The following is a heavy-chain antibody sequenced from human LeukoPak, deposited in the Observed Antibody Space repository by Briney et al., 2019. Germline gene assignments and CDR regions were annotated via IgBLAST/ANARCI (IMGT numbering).Heavy chain of an antibody. CDR3: ARLGGYYDPPGY. CDR1: GGSISSYY. J-gene: IGHJ4*02. V-gene: IGHV4-59*08. Sequence: SETLSLTCTVSGGSISSYYWSWIRQPPGKGLEWIGYIYYSGSTNYNSSLKSRVTISVDTSKSQFSLKLSSVTAADTAVYYCARLGGYYDPPGYWGQGTLVTVSS. D-gene: IGHD3-22*01. CDR2: IYYSGST.